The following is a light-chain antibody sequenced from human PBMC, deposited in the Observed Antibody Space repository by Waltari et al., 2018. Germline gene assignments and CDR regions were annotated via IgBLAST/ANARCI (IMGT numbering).Light chain of an antibody. Sequence: EVVTTQSPATLSASPGERAILSCRASQDVTTNLAWYQQKPGQALRVLIYDASTRATGIPARFSGSGSGAEFTLTISSLQSEDSAVYYCQQYHNWPPLTFGGGTNVEIK. CDR3: QQYHNWPPLT. CDR1: QDVTTN. J-gene: IGKJ4*01. CDR2: DAS. V-gene: IGKV3-15*01.